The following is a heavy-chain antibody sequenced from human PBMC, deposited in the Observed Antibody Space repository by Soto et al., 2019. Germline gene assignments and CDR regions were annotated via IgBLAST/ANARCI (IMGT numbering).Heavy chain of an antibody. V-gene: IGHV4-30-2*01. Sequence: PSETLSLTCAVSGGSISSGGYSWSWIRQPPGKGLEWIGYIYHSGSTYYNPSLKSRVTISVDRSKNQFSLKLSSVTAADTAVYYCARAGAYYDILTGYWRVDWFDPWGQGTLVTVSS. J-gene: IGHJ5*02. CDR2: IYHSGST. CDR1: GGSISSGGYS. D-gene: IGHD3-9*01. CDR3: ARAGAYYDILTGYWRVDWFDP.